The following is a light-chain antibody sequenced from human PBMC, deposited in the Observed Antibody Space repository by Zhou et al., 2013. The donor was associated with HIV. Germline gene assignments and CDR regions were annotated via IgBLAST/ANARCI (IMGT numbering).Light chain of an antibody. CDR2: GAS. CDR3: QQYGSSPPTYT. CDR1: QSVSSSY. Sequence: EIVLTQSPGTLSLSPGERATLSCRASQSVSSSYLAWYQQKPGQAPRLLIYGASSRATGIPDRFSGSGSGTDFTLTISRLEPEDFAVYYCQQYGSSPPTYTFGQGPSWRSN. V-gene: IGKV3-20*01. J-gene: IGKJ2*01.